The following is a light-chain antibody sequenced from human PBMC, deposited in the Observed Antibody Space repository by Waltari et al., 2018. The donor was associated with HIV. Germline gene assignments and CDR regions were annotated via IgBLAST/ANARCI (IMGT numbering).Light chain of an antibody. CDR1: QTVSSTY. V-gene: IGKV3-20*01. Sequence: EVVLTQSPGTLSLSPGERATLSCRASQTVSSTYLAWYQQKPGQAPRLLIYGASSRATGIPDRFSGSGSGTDFTLTISSFQPEDLATYYCQQAYTIPLTFGPGTKVDVK. J-gene: IGKJ3*01. CDR3: QQAYTIPLT. CDR2: GAS.